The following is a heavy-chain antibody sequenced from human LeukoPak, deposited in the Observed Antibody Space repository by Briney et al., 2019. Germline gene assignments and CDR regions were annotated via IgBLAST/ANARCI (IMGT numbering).Heavy chain of an antibody. V-gene: IGHV3-48*04. CDR2: ISSGSSTI. CDR3: ARSAGSGRHPFDI. D-gene: IGHD3-10*01. Sequence: GGSLRLSCAPSGFTFSSYNLNWVRQAPGKGLEWVSYISSGSSTIYYADSVKGRFTISRDNAKNSLYLQMNSLRAEDTAVYYCARSAGSGRHPFDIWGQGTMVTVSS. CDR1: GFTFSSYN. J-gene: IGHJ3*02.